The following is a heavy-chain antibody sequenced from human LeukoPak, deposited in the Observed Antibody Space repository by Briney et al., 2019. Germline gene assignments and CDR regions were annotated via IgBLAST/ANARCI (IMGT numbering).Heavy chain of an antibody. CDR2: INPDSGVT. CDR1: GYTFTGYF. J-gene: IGHJ4*02. CDR3: ASRELGY. V-gene: IGHV1-2*02. Sequence: ASVTVSCTPSGYTFTGYFMHWVRQAPGQGLEWLGWINPDSGVTKYAQKFQGRVTMTRDTSISTAYMELSRLRSDDTAVYYCASRELGYWGQGTLVTVSS. D-gene: IGHD1-26*01.